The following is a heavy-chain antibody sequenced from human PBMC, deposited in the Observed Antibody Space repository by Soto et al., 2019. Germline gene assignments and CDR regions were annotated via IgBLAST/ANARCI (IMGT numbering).Heavy chain of an antibody. D-gene: IGHD1-20*01. CDR1: GFTFSSYG. J-gene: IGHJ6*02. V-gene: IGHV3-33*01. CDR3: ARDLANWNYYYGMDV. CDR2: IWYDGSNK. Sequence: QVQLVESGGGVVQPGRSLRLSCAASGFTFSSYGMHWVRQAPGKGLEWVAVIWYDGSNKYYADSVKGRFTISRDNSKNTLYLQMNSLRAEDTAVYYCARDLANWNYYYGMDVWGQGTTVTVSS.